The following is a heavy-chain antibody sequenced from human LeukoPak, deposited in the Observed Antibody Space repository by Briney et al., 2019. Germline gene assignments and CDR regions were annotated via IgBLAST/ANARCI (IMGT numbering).Heavy chain of an antibody. V-gene: IGHV3-74*01. CDR3: ARGRYYDFWSGYYTGGY. J-gene: IGHJ4*02. Sequence: AGGSLRLSCAASGFTFSSYWMHWVRQAPGKGLVWVSRINTDGSSTSYADSVKGRFTISRDNAKNTLYLQMNSLRAEDTAVYYCARGRYYDFWSGYYTGGYWGQGTLVTVSS. CDR1: GFTFSSYW. CDR2: INTDGSST. D-gene: IGHD3-3*01.